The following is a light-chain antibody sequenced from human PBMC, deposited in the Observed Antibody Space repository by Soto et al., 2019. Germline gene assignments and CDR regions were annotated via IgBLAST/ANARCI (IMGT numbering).Light chain of an antibody. V-gene: IGLV2-14*03. CDR1: SSDVGGYNY. J-gene: IGLJ1*01. Sequence: QSVLTQPASVSGSPGQSISISCTGTSSDVGGYNYVSWYQHQPGKAPKLVIFDVSGRPSGISNRFSGSKSGNTASLTISGLRLKEEADYYCSSYTDFTLYVFGTGTKVTVL. CDR3: SSYTDFTLYV. CDR2: DVS.